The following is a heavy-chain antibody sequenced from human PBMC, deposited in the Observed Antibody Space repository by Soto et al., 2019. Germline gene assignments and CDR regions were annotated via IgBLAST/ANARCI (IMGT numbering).Heavy chain of an antibody. D-gene: IGHD4-4*01. CDR1: GGSISSGGYY. Sequence: SETLSLTCTVSGGSISSGGYYWSWIRQHPGKGLEWIGYIYYSGSTYYNPSLKSRVTISVDTSKNQFSLKLSSVTAADTAVYYCASMTTVTPPWFDPWGQGTLVTVS. J-gene: IGHJ5*02. CDR2: IYYSGST. CDR3: ASMTTVTPPWFDP. V-gene: IGHV4-31*03.